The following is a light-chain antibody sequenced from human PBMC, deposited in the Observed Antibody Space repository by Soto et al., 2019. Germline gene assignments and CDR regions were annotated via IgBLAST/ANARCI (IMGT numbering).Light chain of an antibody. J-gene: IGKJ4*01. CDR3: QESYRSHLT. V-gene: IGKV1-39*01. CDR2: AAS. Sequence: DIQMTQSPSSLSASAGDRVTITCRASQNIRSSLNWYQQKPGKAPNLLIYAASSLQSGVPSRFSGSGSGTDFTLTMSSLQPEDFETYYCQESYRSHLTFGGRTKVDI. CDR1: QNIRSS.